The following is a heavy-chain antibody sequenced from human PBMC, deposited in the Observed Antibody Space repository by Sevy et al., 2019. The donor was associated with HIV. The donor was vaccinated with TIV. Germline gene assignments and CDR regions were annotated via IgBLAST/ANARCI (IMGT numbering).Heavy chain of an antibody. V-gene: IGHV3-7*01. CDR3: ARWDV. CDR2: IKEDGRDK. CDR1: GFTFSSYG. Sequence: GGSLRLSCAASGFTFSSYGMNWVRQAPGKGLEWVANIKEDGRDKYYVDSVKGRFTISRDNAQNSLYLEMNSLRAEDTAVYYCARWDVWGKGTTVTVSS. J-gene: IGHJ6*04.